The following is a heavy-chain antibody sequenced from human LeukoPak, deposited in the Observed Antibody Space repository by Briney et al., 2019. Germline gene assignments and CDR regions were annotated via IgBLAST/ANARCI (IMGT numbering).Heavy chain of an antibody. D-gene: IGHD4-17*01. CDR1: GFTFSSYG. Sequence: PGGTLRLSCAASGFTFSSYGMSWVRQAPGKGLEWVSGINWNGGSTGYADSVKGRFTISRDNAKNSLYLQMNSLRAEDTALYYCAREYPYGDYAAPVWFDYWGQGTLVTVSS. CDR3: AREYPYGDYAAPVWFDY. CDR2: INWNGGST. V-gene: IGHV3-20*04. J-gene: IGHJ4*02.